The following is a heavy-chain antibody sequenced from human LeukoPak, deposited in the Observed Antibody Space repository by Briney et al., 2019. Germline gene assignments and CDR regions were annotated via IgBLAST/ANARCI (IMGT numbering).Heavy chain of an antibody. V-gene: IGHV1-2*02. CDR2: INPNSGGT. J-gene: IGHJ4*02. D-gene: IGHD3-22*01. CDR3: ATVHYYDSSGYQGLVY. CDR1: GYTFTGYY. Sequence: ASVKVSCKASGYTFTGYYMHWVRHAPGQGLEWMGWINPNSGGTNYAQKFQGRVTMTRDTSISTAYMELSRLRSDDTAVYYCATVHYYDSSGYQGLVYWGQGTLVTVSS.